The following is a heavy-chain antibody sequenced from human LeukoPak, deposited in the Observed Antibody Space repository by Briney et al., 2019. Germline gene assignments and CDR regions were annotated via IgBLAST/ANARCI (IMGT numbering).Heavy chain of an antibody. CDR1: GFTFSSYW. V-gene: IGHV3-74*01. D-gene: IGHD3-10*01. Sequence: GGSLRLSCAASGFTFSSYWMHWVRQVPGKGLVWVSRINSDGSTTIYADSVKGRFTISRDNAKNTLFLQMNSLRAEDTAVYYCARGRGSGSSDYWGQGTLVTVSS. CDR2: INSDGSTT. J-gene: IGHJ4*02. CDR3: ARGRGSGSSDY.